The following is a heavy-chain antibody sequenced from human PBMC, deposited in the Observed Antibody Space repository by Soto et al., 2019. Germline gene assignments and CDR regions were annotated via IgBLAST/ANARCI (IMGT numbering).Heavy chain of an antibody. V-gene: IGHV4-34*01. CDR3: ARLSSSSWGAFDI. J-gene: IGHJ3*02. CDR2: INHSGST. D-gene: IGHD6-13*01. CDR1: GGSFSGYY. Sequence: SLTCAVYGGSFSGYYWSWIRQPPGKGLEWIGEINHSGSTNYNPSLKGRVTISVDTSKNQFSLKLSSVTAADTAVYYCARLSSSSWGAFDIWGQGTMVTVSS.